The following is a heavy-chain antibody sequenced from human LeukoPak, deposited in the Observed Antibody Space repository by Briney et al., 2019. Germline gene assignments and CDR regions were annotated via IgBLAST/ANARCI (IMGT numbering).Heavy chain of an antibody. V-gene: IGHV3-15*01. CDR2: IKKKSDGGTT. CDR3: TTVGLSGYYDSRGYYYFDY. J-gene: IGHJ4*02. Sequence: GGSLGLSCAASGFTFSNAWMSWVRQAPGKGLEGIGRIKKKSDGGTTDYAAPMKGRFTISRDDSKNTLYLQMNSLTTEDTAVYYCTTVGLSGYYDSRGYYYFDYWGQGTLVTVSS. D-gene: IGHD3-22*01. CDR1: GFTFSNAW.